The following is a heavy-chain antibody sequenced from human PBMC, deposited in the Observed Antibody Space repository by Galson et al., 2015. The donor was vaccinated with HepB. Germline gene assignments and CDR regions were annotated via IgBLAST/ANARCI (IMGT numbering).Heavy chain of an antibody. Sequence: SLRLSCAASGFTFNASFMTWVRQAPGKGLEWVANIKQDGSEKYYVDSVKGRFTISRDNAKNSLYLLMNNLRAEDAAVYYCARAVYDVWNGYYVDYWGQGTQVTVSS. J-gene: IGHJ4*02. CDR3: ARAVYDVWNGYYVDY. CDR1: GFTFNASF. CDR2: IKQDGSEK. V-gene: IGHV3-7*03. D-gene: IGHD3-3*01.